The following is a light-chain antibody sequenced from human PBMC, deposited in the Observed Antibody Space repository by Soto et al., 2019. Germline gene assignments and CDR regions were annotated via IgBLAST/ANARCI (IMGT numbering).Light chain of an antibody. J-gene: IGKJ4*01. CDR2: TAS. CDR1: QGINKF. CDR3: QQYESFPLT. Sequence: DIQMTQSPSSLSASVGDSVTITCRASQGINKFLAWFQQKPGTAPKSLISTASRLQSGVPSRFSGSGSGTHFTLTINTLQPEDFATYYCQQYESFPLTFGGGTRVEIK. V-gene: IGKV1-16*01.